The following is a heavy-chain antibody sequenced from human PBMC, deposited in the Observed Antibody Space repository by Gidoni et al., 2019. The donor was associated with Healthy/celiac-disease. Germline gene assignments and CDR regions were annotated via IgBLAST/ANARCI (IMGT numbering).Heavy chain of an antibody. V-gene: IGHV4-39*01. J-gene: IGHJ5*02. CDR1: GGSISSSSYY. Sequence: QLQLQESGPGLVKPSETLSLTCPVSGGSISSSSYYWGWIRQPPGKGLEWIGSIYYSGSTYYNPSLKSRVTISVNTSKNQFSLKLSSVTAADTAVYYCARRASSGWYGYDWFDPWGQGTLVTVSS. CDR2: IYYSGST. CDR3: ARRASSGWYGYDWFDP. D-gene: IGHD6-19*01.